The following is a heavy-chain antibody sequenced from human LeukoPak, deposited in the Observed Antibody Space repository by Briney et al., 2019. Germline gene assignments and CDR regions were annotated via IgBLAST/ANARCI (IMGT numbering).Heavy chain of an antibody. Sequence: GRSLRLSCAASGFTFSSYTINWVRQAPGKGLEWVSGLSGSGGTTYYADSVKGRFTISRDNSKNTLYLQMDSLRAEDTAVYYCARAMMVVANLWGVYDYWGQGTLVTVSS. CDR1: GFTFSSYT. V-gene: IGHV3-23*01. D-gene: IGHD3-22*01. J-gene: IGHJ4*02. CDR3: ARAMMVVANLWGVYDY. CDR2: LSGSGGTT.